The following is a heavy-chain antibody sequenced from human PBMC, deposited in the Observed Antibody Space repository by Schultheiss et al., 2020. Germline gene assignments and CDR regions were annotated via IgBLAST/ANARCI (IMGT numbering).Heavy chain of an antibody. CDR2: MSHGGTA. D-gene: IGHD1-14*01. CDR3: ARVVSSQFDP. J-gene: IGHJ5*02. CDR1: GGSISSYY. Sequence: SETLSLTCTVSGGSISSYYWGWIRQPPGKGLEWIGSMSHGGTAYYNPSLKSRVTISLDTSKNQLSLKLSSVIAADTALYYCARVVSSQFDPWGQGTLVTVSS. V-gene: IGHV4-39*07.